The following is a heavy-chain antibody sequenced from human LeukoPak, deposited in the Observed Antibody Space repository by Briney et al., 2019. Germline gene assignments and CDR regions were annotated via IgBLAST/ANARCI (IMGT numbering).Heavy chain of an antibody. V-gene: IGHV1-2*04. J-gene: IGHJ3*02. Sequence: RASVKVSCKASGYTFTGYYMHWVRQAPGQGLEWMGWINPNSGGTNYAQKFQGWVTMTRDTSISTAYMELSRLRSDDTAVYYCARGDYGDYSAFDIWGQGTMVTVSS. CDR1: GYTFTGYY. D-gene: IGHD4-17*01. CDR3: ARGDYGDYSAFDI. CDR2: INPNSGGT.